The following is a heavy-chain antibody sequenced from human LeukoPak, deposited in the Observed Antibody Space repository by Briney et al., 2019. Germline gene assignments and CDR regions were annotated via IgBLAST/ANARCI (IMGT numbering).Heavy chain of an antibody. D-gene: IGHD3-10*01. Sequence: GGSLQISCKGSGSSFTSYWIGWVRPLPGKGLEWMGIIYPGDSDTRYSPSFQGQVTISADKSISTAYLQWSSLKASDTAMYYCARYYYGSGSSSDHFDYWGQGTLVTVSS. CDR3: ARYYYGSGSSSDHFDY. CDR2: IYPGDSDT. V-gene: IGHV5-51*01. J-gene: IGHJ4*02. CDR1: GSSFTSYW.